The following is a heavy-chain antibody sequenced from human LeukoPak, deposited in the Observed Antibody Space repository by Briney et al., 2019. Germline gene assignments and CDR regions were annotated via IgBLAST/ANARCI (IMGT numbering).Heavy chain of an antibody. Sequence: SETLSLTCTVSGGSISSYYWSWIRQPPGKGLEWIGYIYYSGSTNYNPSLKSRVTISVDTSKNQFSLKLSSVTAADTAVYYCARGREHYDFWSGYPDEYYFDYWGQGTLVTVPS. CDR1: GGSISSYY. J-gene: IGHJ4*02. V-gene: IGHV4-59*12. CDR3: ARGREHYDFWSGYPDEYYFDY. CDR2: IYYSGST. D-gene: IGHD3-3*01.